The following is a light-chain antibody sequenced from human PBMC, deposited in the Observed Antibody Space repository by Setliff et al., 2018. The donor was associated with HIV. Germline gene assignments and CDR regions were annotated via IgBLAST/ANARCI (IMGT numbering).Light chain of an antibody. V-gene: IGLV2-14*01. CDR1: SSDVGGYDY. J-gene: IGLJ1*01. Sequence: QSALTQPASVSGSPGQSITISCTGSSSDVGGYDYVSWYQQYPGKAPKLMIYEVSNRPSGVSNRFSGSKSGNTASLTISGLQAEDEADYYCSSYTSSNTYVFGTGTKGTVL. CDR3: SSYTSSNTYV. CDR2: EVS.